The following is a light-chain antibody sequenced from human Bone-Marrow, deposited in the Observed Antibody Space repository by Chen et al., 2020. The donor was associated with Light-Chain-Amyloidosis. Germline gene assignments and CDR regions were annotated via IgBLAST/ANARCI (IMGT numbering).Light chain of an antibody. CDR3: QVWDRSRDRPV. CDR2: DDS. CDR1: NIGSTG. V-gene: IGLV3-21*02. J-gene: IGLJ3*02. Sequence: SYVLTQPSSVSVAPGQTATIACGGNNIGSTGVHWYQQTPGQAPLLVVYDDSDRPSGIPERLAGSNAGNTATLTISRLEAGDEADYYWQVWDRSRDRPVFGGGTKLTVL.